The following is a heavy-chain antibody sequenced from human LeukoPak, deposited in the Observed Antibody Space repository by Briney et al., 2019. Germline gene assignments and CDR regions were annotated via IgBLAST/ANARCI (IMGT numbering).Heavy chain of an antibody. CDR3: AHRRGGYNWNHGDFDY. D-gene: IGHD1-14*01. V-gene: IGHV2-5*02. CDR1: GFSLSTSGVG. CDR2: IYWDGDK. J-gene: IGHJ4*02. Sequence: SGPTLVNPIETLTLTCTFSGFSLSTSGVGVGWIRQPPGKALEWLALIYWDGDKRYSPSLKSRLTITKVTSTNQVVLAMTNMDPVDTGTYYCAHRRGGYNWNHGDFDYWGQGTLVTVSP.